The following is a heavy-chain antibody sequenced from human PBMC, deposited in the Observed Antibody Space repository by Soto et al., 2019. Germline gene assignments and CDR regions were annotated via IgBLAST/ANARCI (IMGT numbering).Heavy chain of an antibody. V-gene: IGHV3-23*01. CDR3: AKDVESGWYEAFDY. CDR1: GFAFSQHG. D-gene: IGHD6-19*01. Sequence: PGGSLRLSCTASGFAFSQHGMSWVRQAPGKGLEWVSSIRSFDYRTNYADSVKGRFTISRDNSKSTLSLQMNSLRAEDTAVYYCAKDVESGWYEAFDYWGPGTLVTVS. J-gene: IGHJ4*02. CDR2: IRSFDYRT.